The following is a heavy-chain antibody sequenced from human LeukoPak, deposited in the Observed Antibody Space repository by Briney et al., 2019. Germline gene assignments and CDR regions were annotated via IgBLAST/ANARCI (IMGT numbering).Heavy chain of an antibody. Sequence: ASVKVSCKASGYSFAAFYIHWVRQAPGQGLEWMGWIHPRSGDTRYAQKFQGRVTMARDTSISTVYMDLSSLGSDDTAVYYCARDGEYGTGSYYRGSFDYWGQGILVTVSS. D-gene: IGHD3-10*01. J-gene: IGHJ4*02. V-gene: IGHV1-2*02. CDR1: GYSFAAFY. CDR3: ARDGEYGTGSYYRGSFDY. CDR2: IHPRSGDT.